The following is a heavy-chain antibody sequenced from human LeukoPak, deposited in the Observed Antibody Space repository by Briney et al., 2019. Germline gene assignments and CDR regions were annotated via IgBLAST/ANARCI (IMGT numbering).Heavy chain of an antibody. J-gene: IGHJ3*02. CDR1: GFTFSSYS. D-gene: IGHD6-6*01. CDR2: ISSSSSYI. V-gene: IGHV3-21*01. CDR3: AKMEYSSSSDPDDAFDI. Sequence: GGSLRLSCAASGFTFSSYSMNWVRQAPGKGLEWVSSISSSSSYIYYADSVKGRFTISRDNAKNSLYLQMNSLRAEDTAVYYCAKMEYSSSSDPDDAFDIWGQGTMVTVSS.